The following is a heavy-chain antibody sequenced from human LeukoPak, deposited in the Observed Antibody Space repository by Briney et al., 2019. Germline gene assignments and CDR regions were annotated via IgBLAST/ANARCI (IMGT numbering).Heavy chain of an antibody. CDR3: TRDLQPVVPAAGYYFDY. J-gene: IGHJ4*02. V-gene: IGHV3-49*04. CDR2: IRSKAYGGTT. D-gene: IGHD2-2*01. Sequence: GGSLRLSCTASGFTFGDYAMSWVRQAPGKGLEWVGFIRSKAYGGTTEYAASVKGRFTISRDDSKSIAYLQMNSLKTEDTAVYYCTRDLQPVVPAAGYYFDYWGQGTLVTVSS. CDR1: GFTFGDYA.